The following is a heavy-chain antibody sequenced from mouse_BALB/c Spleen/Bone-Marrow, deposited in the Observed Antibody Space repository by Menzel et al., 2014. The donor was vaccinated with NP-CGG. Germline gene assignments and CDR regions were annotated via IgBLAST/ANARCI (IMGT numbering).Heavy chain of an antibody. V-gene: IGHV1-7*01. CDR1: GYTFTSYW. D-gene: IGHD1-1*01. J-gene: IGHJ4*01. CDR2: INPSTGYT. Sequence: QVHVKQSGAELAKPGASVKMSCKASGYTFTSYWMHRVKQRPGQGLEWIGYINPSTGYTEYNQKFKDKATLTADKSSSTAYMQLSSLTSEDSAVYYCARQITTVDYAMDYWGQGTSVTVSS. CDR3: ARQITTVDYAMDY.